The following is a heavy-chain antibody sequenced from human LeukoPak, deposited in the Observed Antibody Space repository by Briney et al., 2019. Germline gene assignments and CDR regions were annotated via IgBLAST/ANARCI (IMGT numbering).Heavy chain of an antibody. J-gene: IGHJ4*02. V-gene: IGHV3-23*01. Sequence: PGGSLRLPCAASGFTFSSYAMSWVRQAPGKGLEWVSGISGSGGSTYYADSVKGRFTISRDNSKNTLYLQMNSLRAEDTAVYYCAKGRYYDFWSGYYYWGQGTLVTVSS. D-gene: IGHD3-3*01. CDR2: ISGSGGST. CDR3: AKGRYYDFWSGYYY. CDR1: GFTFSSYA.